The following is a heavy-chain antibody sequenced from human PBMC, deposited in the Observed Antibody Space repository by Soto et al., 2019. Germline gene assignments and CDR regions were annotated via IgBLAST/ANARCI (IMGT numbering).Heavy chain of an antibody. CDR3: ANVPIWCGGSSCYTEGFHS. J-gene: IGHJ4*02. V-gene: IGHV3-23*01. CDR1: GFVFSDYA. Sequence: GGSLRLSCVASGFVFSDYAMSWVRQAPGEGLEWVSAISAGGDTYYADSVKGRFTVSRANSKNTLYLQMNSLRAKDTAIYYCANVPIWCGGSSCYTEGFHSWGQGTLVTVSS. D-gene: IGHD2-21*01. CDR2: ISAGGDT.